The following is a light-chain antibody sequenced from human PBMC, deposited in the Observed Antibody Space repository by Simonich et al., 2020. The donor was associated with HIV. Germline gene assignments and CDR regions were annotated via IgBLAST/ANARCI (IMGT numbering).Light chain of an antibody. CDR3: MQSVHLPLT. V-gene: IGKV2D-29*02. CDR2: EVS. Sequence: DIVMTQTPLSLSVTPGQPASISCKSSQSLLHSDGKTFLYWYLQKPGQSPQLLIYEVSNRVSGVPDRFSGSGSGTDFTLKISRVDAEDVGVYYCMQSVHLPLTFGGGTKVEIK. J-gene: IGKJ4*01. CDR1: QSLLHSDGKTF.